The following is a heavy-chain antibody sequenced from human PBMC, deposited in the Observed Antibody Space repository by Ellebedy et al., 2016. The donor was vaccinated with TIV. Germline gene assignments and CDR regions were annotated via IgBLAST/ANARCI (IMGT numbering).Heavy chain of an antibody. Sequence: GESLKISXAASGFTFSSYAMSWVRQAPGKGLEWVSAISGSGGSTYYADSVKGRFTISRDNSKNTLYLQMNSLRAEDTAVYYCAKGRELGELFFYFDYWGQGTLVTVSS. J-gene: IGHJ4*01. V-gene: IGHV3-23*01. CDR2: ISGSGGST. D-gene: IGHD3-10*01. CDR3: AKGRELGELFFYFDY. CDR1: GFTFSSYA.